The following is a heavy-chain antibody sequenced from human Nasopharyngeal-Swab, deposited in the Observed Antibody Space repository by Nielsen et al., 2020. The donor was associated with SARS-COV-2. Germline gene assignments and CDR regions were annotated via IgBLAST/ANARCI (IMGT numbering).Heavy chain of an antibody. V-gene: IGHV3-33*01. CDR1: GFTFRNYA. CDR3: ARGSYGDKSDFDS. J-gene: IGHJ4*02. D-gene: IGHD4-23*01. Sequence: SLRLSCAASGFTFRNYAMHWVRQAPDKGLEWVAVLWSDDWTTYYADSVKGRFTISRDNSKNTLYLGMNSVTAEDTAMYYCARGSYGDKSDFDSWGQGTLVTVSS. CDR2: LWSDDWTT.